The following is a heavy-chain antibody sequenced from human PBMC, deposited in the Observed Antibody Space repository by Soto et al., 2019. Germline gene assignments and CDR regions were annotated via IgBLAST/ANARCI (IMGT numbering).Heavy chain of an antibody. V-gene: IGHV1-69*12. J-gene: IGHJ6*02. CDR3: ARDKDRQQLGGNYYYILDV. CDR2: IMPVFATP. D-gene: IGHD3-3*02. Sequence: QVQLVQSGAEVKKPGSSVKVSCKASGGTFSTSAISWVRQAPGQGLEWVGGIMPVFATPDYAQKFQGRVTITEDESTNTAYLELTSLRTDDTAVYYCARDKDRQQLGGNYYYILDVWGQGTAITVSS. CDR1: GGTFSTSA.